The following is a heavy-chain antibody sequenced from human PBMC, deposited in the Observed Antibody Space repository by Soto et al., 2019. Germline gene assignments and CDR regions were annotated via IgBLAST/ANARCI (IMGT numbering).Heavy chain of an antibody. Sequence: QVQLVESGGGVVPPGRSLILSCAASGFTFSSYGMHWVRQAPGKGLEWVAVISYDGSNKYYADSVKGRFTISRDNSKNTLYLQMNSLRAEDTAVYYCAKDLGADDNDYWGQGTLVTVSS. V-gene: IGHV3-30*18. CDR1: GFTFSSYG. J-gene: IGHJ4*02. CDR2: ISYDGSNK. CDR3: AKDLGADDNDY. D-gene: IGHD3-16*01.